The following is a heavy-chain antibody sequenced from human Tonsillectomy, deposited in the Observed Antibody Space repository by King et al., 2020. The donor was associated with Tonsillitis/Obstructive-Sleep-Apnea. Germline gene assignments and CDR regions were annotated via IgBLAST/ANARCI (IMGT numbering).Heavy chain of an antibody. J-gene: IGHJ4*02. CDR1: GFTFRSYW. V-gene: IGHV3-7*03. Sequence: VQLVESGGGLVQPGGSLRLSCAASGFTFRSYWMRWVRQAPGRGLEWVANIRQDGSEKYYVDSVTGRSTISRDNAENSLYLQMNSLRAEDTAVYYCARARNTMMGAGYFEHWGQGTLATVSS. CDR2: IRQDGSEK. CDR3: ARARNTMMGAGYFEH. D-gene: IGHD3-22*01.